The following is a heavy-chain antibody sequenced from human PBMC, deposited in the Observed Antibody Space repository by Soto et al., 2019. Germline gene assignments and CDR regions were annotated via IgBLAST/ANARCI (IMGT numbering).Heavy chain of an antibody. V-gene: IGHV4-59*01. D-gene: IGHD2-2*01. Sequence: SETLSLTCTVSGGSISSYYWSWIRQPPGKGLDWIGYIYYSGSTSYNPSLKSRINISVDTSKNQFSLKLSSVTAADTAVYYCARLGYCISTSCYDYFDPWGQGTLVT. CDR2: IYYSGST. CDR1: GGSISSYY. J-gene: IGHJ5*02. CDR3: ARLGYCISTSCYDYFDP.